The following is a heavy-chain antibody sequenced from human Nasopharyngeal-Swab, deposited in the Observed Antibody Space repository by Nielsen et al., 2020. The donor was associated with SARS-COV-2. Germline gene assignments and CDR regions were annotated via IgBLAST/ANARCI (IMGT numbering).Heavy chain of an antibody. CDR2: ISNDGSNI. CDR1: GFSFSSHG. CDR3: AKDPYRVIVATGNYFDY. D-gene: IGHD3-9*01. V-gene: IGHV3-30*18. J-gene: IGHJ4*02. Sequence: GGSLRLSCAAPGFSFSSHGIHWVPQAPGKGLEWVAVISNDGSNIHYADSVKGRFTISRDNSKNTLYLQMNSLRAEDTAVYYCAKDPYRVIVATGNYFDYWGQGTLVTVSS.